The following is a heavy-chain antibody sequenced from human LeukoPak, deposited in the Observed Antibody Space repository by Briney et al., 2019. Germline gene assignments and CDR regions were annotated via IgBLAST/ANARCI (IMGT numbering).Heavy chain of an antibody. CDR2: IYYSGST. D-gene: IGHD2-21*01. CDR3: ARVRCGDGLCNFFDF. Sequence: SETLSLTCTVSGGSISSSSYYWGWIRQPPGKGLEWIGSIYYSGSTYYNPSLKSRVTISVDTSKNQFSLKLSSVTAADTAVYYCARVRCGDGLCNFFDFWSQGTLVTVSS. J-gene: IGHJ4*01. V-gene: IGHV4-39*01. CDR1: GGSISSSSYY.